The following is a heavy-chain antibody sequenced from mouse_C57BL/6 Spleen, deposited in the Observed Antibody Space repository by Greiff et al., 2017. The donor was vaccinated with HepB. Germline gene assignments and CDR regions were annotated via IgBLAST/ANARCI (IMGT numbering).Heavy chain of an antibody. V-gene: IGHV5-17*01. D-gene: IGHD2-1*01. CDR1: GFTFSDYG. Sequence: EVQLVESGGGLVKPGGSLKLSCAASGFTFSDYGMHWVRQAPEKGLEWVAYISSGSSTIYYADTVKGRFTISRDNAKNTLFLQMTSLRSEDTAMYYCARRLAIYYGNMDYWGQGTSVTVSS. J-gene: IGHJ4*01. CDR2: ISSGSSTI. CDR3: ARRLAIYYGNMDY.